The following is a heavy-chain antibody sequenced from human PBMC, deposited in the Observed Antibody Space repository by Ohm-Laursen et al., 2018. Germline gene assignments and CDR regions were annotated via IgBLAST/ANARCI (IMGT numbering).Heavy chain of an antibody. V-gene: IGHV4-59*01. CDR1: GGSISSYY. D-gene: IGHD3-22*01. Sequence: PSQTLSLTCTVSGGSISSYYWSWIRQPPGKGLEWIGYIYYSGSTNYNPSLKSRVTISVDTSKNQFSLKLSSVTATDTAVYYCARSSGYYPLTYYYGMDVWGQGTTVTVSS. CDR3: ARSSGYYPLTYYYGMDV. CDR2: IYYSGST. J-gene: IGHJ6*02.